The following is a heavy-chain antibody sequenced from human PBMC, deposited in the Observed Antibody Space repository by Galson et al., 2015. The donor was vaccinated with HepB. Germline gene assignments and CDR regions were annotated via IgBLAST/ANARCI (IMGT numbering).Heavy chain of an antibody. Sequence: SLRLSCAASGLTFRNAWMRWVRLAPGKGLEWVARIKSKTDGVTTDYVTPVKGRFTISRDDSKRTLYLQMNSLKTDDTAVYYCTSSRAGYDYVWGSYRPMDVWGQGTTVTVSS. CDR1: GLTFRNAW. CDR2: IKSKTDGVTT. J-gene: IGHJ6*02. V-gene: IGHV3-15*01. CDR3: TSSRAGYDYVWGSYRPMDV. D-gene: IGHD3-16*02.